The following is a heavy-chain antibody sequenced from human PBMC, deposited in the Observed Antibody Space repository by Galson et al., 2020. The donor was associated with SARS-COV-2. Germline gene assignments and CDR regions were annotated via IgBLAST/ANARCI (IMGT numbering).Heavy chain of an antibody. CDR3: ARDHIMITVPDAFDV. J-gene: IGHJ3*01. Sequence: SCAASGFTFSSYTMSWVRQAPGKGLEWVSSISSASGHIFYADSLEGRFTISRDNAKNSPYLKMSSLRVEDTAVYYCARDHIMITVPDAFDVWGQGTVVTVSS. CDR2: ISSASGHI. D-gene: IGHD3-16*01. V-gene: IGHV3-21*01. CDR1: GFTFSSYT.